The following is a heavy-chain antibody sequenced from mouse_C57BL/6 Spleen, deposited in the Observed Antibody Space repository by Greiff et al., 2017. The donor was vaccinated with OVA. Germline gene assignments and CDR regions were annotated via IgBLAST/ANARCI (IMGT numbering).Heavy chain of an antibody. V-gene: IGHV5-6*01. Sequence: EVKLMESGGDLVKPGGSLKLSCAASGFTFSSYGMSWVRQTPDKRLEWVATISSGGSYTYYPDSVKGRFTISRDNAKNTLYLQMSSLKSDDTAMYYCARHTDYDGLWYFDVWGTGTTVTVSS. CDR2: ISSGGSYT. CDR1: GFTFSSYG. J-gene: IGHJ1*03. D-gene: IGHD2-4*01. CDR3: ARHTDYDGLWYFDV.